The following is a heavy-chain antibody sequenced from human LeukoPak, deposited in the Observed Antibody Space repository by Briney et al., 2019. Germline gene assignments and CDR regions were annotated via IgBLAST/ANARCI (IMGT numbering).Heavy chain of an antibody. D-gene: IGHD1-26*01. J-gene: IGHJ6*03. Sequence: GGSLRLSCAASGFTFSSYEMNWVRQAPGKGLEWVSYISSSGSTIYYADSVKGRFTISRDNAKNSLYLQMNSLRAEDTAVYYCARGAGPGADYYYYYYMDVWGKGTTATVSS. CDR3: ARGAGPGADYYYYYYMDV. CDR2: ISSSGSTI. CDR1: GFTFSSYE. V-gene: IGHV3-48*03.